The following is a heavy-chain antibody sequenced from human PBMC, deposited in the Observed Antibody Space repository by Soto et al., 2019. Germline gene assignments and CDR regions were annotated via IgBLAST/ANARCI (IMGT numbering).Heavy chain of an antibody. Sequence: RCLRAAGFAACSTASSPIMIWVRQAPGKGLEWVSVIHSDGSTYYADSVKGRFTISRDNSKNTLYLQMNSLRAEDTAVYYCARAPEEYTKYGELWAQGTKVTVSS. CDR2: IHSDGST. J-gene: IGHJ6*02. CDR3: ARAPEEYTKYGEL. D-gene: IGHD3-10*01. CDR1: CSTASSPI. V-gene: IGHV3-53*01.